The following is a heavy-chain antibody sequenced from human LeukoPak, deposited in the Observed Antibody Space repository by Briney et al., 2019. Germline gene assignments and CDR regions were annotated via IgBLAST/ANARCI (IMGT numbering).Heavy chain of an antibody. Sequence: GGSRRLSGAGPGFVFSGAWMSWVRQAPGKGLEWVGRIRRKVDGEIAEYAAPVKVRVTLSRADSSNTFYLQMNSRKTEDTAVYYCIADVPERAPYSLDHWGQGTLVTVSS. CDR3: IADVPERAPYSLDH. CDR1: GFVFSGAW. D-gene: IGHD2-15*01. CDR2: IRRKVDGEIA. J-gene: IGHJ4*02. V-gene: IGHV3-15*01.